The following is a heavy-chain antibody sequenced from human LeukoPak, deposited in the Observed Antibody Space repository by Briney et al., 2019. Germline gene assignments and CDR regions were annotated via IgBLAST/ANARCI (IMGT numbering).Heavy chain of an antibody. Sequence: GGSLRLSCAASGFTFSTYSMNWVRQAPGKGLEWVSSISSSSYIYYADSVKGRFTISRDNAKNSLYLQMNSLRAEDTAVYYCARLVSGGSSWDWGQGTLVTVSS. V-gene: IGHV3-21*01. CDR3: ARLVSGGSSWD. CDR1: GFTFSTYS. D-gene: IGHD6-13*01. CDR2: ISSSSYI. J-gene: IGHJ4*02.